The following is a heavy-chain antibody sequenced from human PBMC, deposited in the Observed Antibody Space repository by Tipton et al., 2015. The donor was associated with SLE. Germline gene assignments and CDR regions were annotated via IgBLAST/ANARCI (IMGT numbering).Heavy chain of an antibody. J-gene: IGHJ4*03. V-gene: IGHV3-33*08. CDR3: ASELIQDYFDY. Sequence: SLRLSCAASGFTFDTYAMHWVRQAPGKGLDWVAIIWFDGSKTYYADSVKGRFTISRENSKNTLYLQMNSLRAEDTAVYYCASELIQDYFDYWGQGTLVTVSS. CDR2: IWFDGSKT. CDR1: GFTFDTYA.